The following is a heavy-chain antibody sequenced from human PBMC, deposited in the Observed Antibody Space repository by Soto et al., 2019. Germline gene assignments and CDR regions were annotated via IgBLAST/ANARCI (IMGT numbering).Heavy chain of an antibody. Sequence: SETLSLTCTVSGGSISSYYWSWIRQPPGKGLEWIGYIYYSGSTNYNPSLKSRVTISVDTSKNQFSLKLSSVTAADTAVYYCARGSPWFGDAFDIWGQGTMVTVSS. V-gene: IGHV4-59*01. D-gene: IGHD3-10*01. CDR1: GGSISSYY. CDR3: ARGSPWFGDAFDI. J-gene: IGHJ3*02. CDR2: IYYSGST.